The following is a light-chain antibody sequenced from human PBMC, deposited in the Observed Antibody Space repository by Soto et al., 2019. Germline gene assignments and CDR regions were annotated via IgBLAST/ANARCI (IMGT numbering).Light chain of an antibody. J-gene: IGKJ1*01. CDR1: QGLVHSDGNTS. CDR2: KVS. Sequence: DVVMTQSPLSLPVTLGQPASISCRSSQGLVHSDGNTSLNWFQQRPGQSPRRLLYKVSNRDSGVPDRFSGSGSGTDFTLRISRVEAEDVGVYYCMQGTHWPRTFGQGTKVEI. CDR3: MQGTHWPRT. V-gene: IGKV2-30*02.